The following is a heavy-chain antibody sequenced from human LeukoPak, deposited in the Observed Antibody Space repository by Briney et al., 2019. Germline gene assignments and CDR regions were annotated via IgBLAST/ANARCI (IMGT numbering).Heavy chain of an antibody. CDR2: VHHTGST. Sequence: PSETLSLTCNVSGYSISRGYYWGWIRQPPGKGLEWIGSVHHTGSTYYSPSLRSRVSISVDKSTNHISLEVTSVTAADTAVYYCARDWGFGDSEDWFDPWGQGTLVTVSS. CDR3: ARDWGFGDSEDWFDP. D-gene: IGHD3-10*01. J-gene: IGHJ5*02. V-gene: IGHV4-38-2*02. CDR1: GYSISRGYY.